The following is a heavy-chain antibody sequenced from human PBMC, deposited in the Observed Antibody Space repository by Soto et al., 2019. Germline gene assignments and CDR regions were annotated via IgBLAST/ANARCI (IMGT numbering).Heavy chain of an antibody. D-gene: IGHD3-16*01. CDR1: GYTFTSYD. J-gene: IGHJ4*02. V-gene: IGHV1-8*01. CDR3: AGQKQDYAVA. Sequence: ASVKVSCKASGYTFTSYDINWVRQATGQGLEWMGWMNPNSGNTAYAQKFQGRVTMTRDTSISTAYMELSSLRSEDTAVYYCAGQKQDYAVAGGQGTLVTVS. CDR2: MNPNSGNT.